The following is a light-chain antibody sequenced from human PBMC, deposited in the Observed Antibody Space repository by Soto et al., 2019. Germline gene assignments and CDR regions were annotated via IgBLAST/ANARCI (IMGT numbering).Light chain of an antibody. Sequence: QSVLTQPASVSGSPGQSITISCTGTSNDIGPYNYVSWYQQHPGKAPKLLIYDVINRPSGVSDRFSGSKSGRTASLTISGLQAEDEADYYCSSDTSVIAVVFGGGTQLTVL. V-gene: IGLV2-14*03. CDR1: SNDIGPYNY. CDR3: SSDTSVIAVV. CDR2: DVI. J-gene: IGLJ7*01.